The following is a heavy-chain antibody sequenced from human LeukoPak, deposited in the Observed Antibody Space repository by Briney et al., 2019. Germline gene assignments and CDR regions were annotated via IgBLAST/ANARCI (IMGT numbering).Heavy chain of an antibody. CDR3: AKSRSGYSPQYYFDY. J-gene: IGHJ4*02. Sequence: GGSLRLSCAASGFTFSSYEMNWVRQAPGKGLEWVSAISGSGGSTYYADSVKGRFTISRDNSKNTLYLQMNSLRAEDTAVYYCAKSRSGYSPQYYFDYWGQGTLVTVSS. CDR2: ISGSGGST. V-gene: IGHV3-23*01. D-gene: IGHD3-3*01. CDR1: GFTFSSYE.